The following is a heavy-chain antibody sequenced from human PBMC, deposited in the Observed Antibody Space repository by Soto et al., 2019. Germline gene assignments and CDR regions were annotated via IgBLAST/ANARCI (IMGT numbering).Heavy chain of an antibody. CDR1: GGSISSGDYY. CDR2: IYYSGST. CDR3: ARDVPPGRGSPNFYYYGMDA. V-gene: IGHV4-31*03. D-gene: IGHD3-10*01. J-gene: IGHJ6*02. Sequence: SETLSLTCTVSGGSISSGDYYWSWIRQHPGKGPEWIGYIYYSGSTYYNPSLKSRVTISVDTSKNQFSLKLSSVTAADTAVYYCARDVPPGRGSPNFYYYGMDAWGQGTTVTVSS.